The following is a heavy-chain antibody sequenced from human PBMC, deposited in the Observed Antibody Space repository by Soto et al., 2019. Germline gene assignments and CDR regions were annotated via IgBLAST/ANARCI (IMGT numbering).Heavy chain of an antibody. Sequence: GGSPRLSCAASGFTFSSYGMHWVRQAPGKGLEWVAVISYDGSNKYYADSVKGRFTISRDNSKNTLYLQMNSLRAEDTAVYYCARDSTEYDILTGDFDYWGQGTLVTVSS. J-gene: IGHJ4*02. D-gene: IGHD3-9*01. CDR3: ARDSTEYDILTGDFDY. CDR2: ISYDGSNK. V-gene: IGHV3-30*19. CDR1: GFTFSSYG.